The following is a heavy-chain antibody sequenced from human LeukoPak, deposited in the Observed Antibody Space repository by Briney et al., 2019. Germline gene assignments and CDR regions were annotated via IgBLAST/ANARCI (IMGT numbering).Heavy chain of an antibody. Sequence: SETLSLTCAVYGESFSGYYWSWIRQPPGKGLEWIGEINHSGSTNYNPSLKSRVTISVDTSKNQFSLKLNSVTAADTAVYYCARGMFDNSGHYYYFYYALDVWGQGTTVTVSS. V-gene: IGHV4-34*01. CDR1: GESFSGYY. CDR2: INHSGST. J-gene: IGHJ6*02. D-gene: IGHD3-22*01. CDR3: ARGMFDNSGHYYYFYYALDV.